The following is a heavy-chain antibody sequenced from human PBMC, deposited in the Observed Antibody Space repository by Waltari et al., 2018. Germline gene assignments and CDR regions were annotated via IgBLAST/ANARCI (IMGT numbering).Heavy chain of an antibody. V-gene: IGHV3-7*01. J-gene: IGHJ4*02. CDR3: ARASSLVVVAAFRY. CDR1: GFTFSSYG. Sequence: EVQLVESGGGLVQPGGSLRLSCTASGFTFSSYGMTWVRQAPGKGLEWLANIKQDGSAKYYVDSVKGRFTISRDNAKNSLYLQMNSLRAEDTAVYYCARASSLVVVAAFRYWGQGTLVTVSS. D-gene: IGHD2-15*01. CDR2: IKQDGSAK.